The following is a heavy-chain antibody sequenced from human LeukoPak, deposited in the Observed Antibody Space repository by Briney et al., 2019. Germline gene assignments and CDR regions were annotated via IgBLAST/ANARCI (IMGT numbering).Heavy chain of an antibody. D-gene: IGHD3-22*01. CDR2: ISYDGSNK. J-gene: IGHJ5*02. V-gene: IGHV3-30-3*01. CDR1: GFTFSSYA. CDR3: ARDPYYDSSGHYSNWFDP. Sequence: GRSLRLSCAASGFTFSSYAMHWVRQAPGKGLEWVAVISYDGSNKYYADSVKGRFTISRDNSKNTLYLQMNSLRAEDTAVYYCARDPYYDSSGHYSNWFDPWGQGTLVTVSS.